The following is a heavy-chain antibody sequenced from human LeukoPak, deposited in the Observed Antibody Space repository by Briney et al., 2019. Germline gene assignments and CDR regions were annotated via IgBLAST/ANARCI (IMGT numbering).Heavy chain of an antibody. Sequence: SETLSLTCAVYGGSFSGYYWSWIRQPPGKGLEWIGEINHSGSTNYNPSLKSRVTISVDTSKNQFSLKLSSVTAADTAVYYCARRKHNFDAFDIWGQGTMVTVSS. V-gene: IGHV4-34*01. J-gene: IGHJ3*02. CDR3: ARRKHNFDAFDI. CDR1: GGSFSGYY. CDR2: INHSGST. D-gene: IGHD1-20*01.